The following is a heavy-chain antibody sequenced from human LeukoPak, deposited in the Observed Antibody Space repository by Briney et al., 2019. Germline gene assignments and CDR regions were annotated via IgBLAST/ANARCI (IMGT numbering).Heavy chain of an antibody. Sequence: GGSLRLSCAASGFTFSSYTMNWVRQAPGKGLEWVSSITSSNTYIYYTDSVKGRFAISRDNAKNSLFLQMNSLTAEDTAVHYCVRAYHPGGWFDPWGQGTLVTVSS. CDR1: GFTFSSYT. V-gene: IGHV3-21*01. CDR3: VRAYHPGGWFDP. D-gene: IGHD2-2*01. J-gene: IGHJ5*02. CDR2: ITSSNTYI.